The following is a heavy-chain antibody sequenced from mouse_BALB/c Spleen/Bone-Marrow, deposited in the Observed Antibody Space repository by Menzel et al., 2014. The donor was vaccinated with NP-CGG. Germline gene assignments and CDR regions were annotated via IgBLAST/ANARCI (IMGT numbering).Heavy chain of an antibody. Sequence: VQLQQSGAELVKPGASVKLSCTASGFNIKDTYMHWVKQRPEQGLEWIGRIDPANGNTKYDPKFQGKATITADASSNTAYRQLSSLTSEDTAVYYCAMYYYGSSLFADWGQGTLVTVSA. V-gene: IGHV14-3*02. D-gene: IGHD1-1*01. J-gene: IGHJ3*01. CDR2: IDPANGNT. CDR1: GFNIKDTY. CDR3: AMYYYGSSLFAD.